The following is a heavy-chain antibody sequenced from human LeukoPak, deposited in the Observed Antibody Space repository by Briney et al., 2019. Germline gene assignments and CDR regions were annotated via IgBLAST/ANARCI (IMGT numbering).Heavy chain of an antibody. Sequence: PGGSLRLSCAASGFTFSSYAMHWVRQAPGKGLEWVAVISYDGSNKYYADSVKGRFTISRDNSKNKLYLQMNSLRAEDTAVYYCAKFGEVSPNAFDIWGQGTMVTVSS. CDR1: GFTFSSYA. CDR2: ISYDGSNK. CDR3: AKFGEVSPNAFDI. J-gene: IGHJ3*02. V-gene: IGHV3-30-3*02. D-gene: IGHD3-10*01.